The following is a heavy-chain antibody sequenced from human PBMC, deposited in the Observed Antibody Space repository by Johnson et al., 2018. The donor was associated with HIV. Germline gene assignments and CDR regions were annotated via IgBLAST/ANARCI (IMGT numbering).Heavy chain of an antibody. J-gene: IGHJ3*01. CDR3: ARDVFVGGGGGDCYSTH. CDR1: GFTFSSYA. Sequence: QVQLVESGGGVVQPGRSLRLSCAASGFTFSSYAMHWVRQAPGKGLEWVTLISYDGSINYYADSVRGRFTISRDNAKKSLYLQMNSLRAEDTALYYCARDVFVGGGGGDCYSTHWGQGTMVTVSS. D-gene: IGHD2-21*02. V-gene: IGHV3-30*04. CDR2: ISYDGSIN.